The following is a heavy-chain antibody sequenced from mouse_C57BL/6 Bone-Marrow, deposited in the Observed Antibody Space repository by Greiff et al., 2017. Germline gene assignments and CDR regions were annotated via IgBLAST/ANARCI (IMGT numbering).Heavy chain of an antibody. V-gene: IGHV1-81*01. CDR2: IYPRSGNT. CDR3: ARDDYDWFAY. Sequence: VQRVESGAELARPGASVKLSCKASGYTFTSYGISWVKQRTGQGLEWIGEIYPRSGNTYYNEKFKGKATLTADKSSSTAYMERRSLTSEDSAVYFCARDDYDWFAYWGQGTLVTVSA. CDR1: GYTFTSYG. J-gene: IGHJ3*01. D-gene: IGHD2-4*01.